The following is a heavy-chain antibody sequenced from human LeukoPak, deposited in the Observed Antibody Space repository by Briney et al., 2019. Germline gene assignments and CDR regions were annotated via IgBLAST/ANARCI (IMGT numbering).Heavy chain of an antibody. V-gene: IGHV3-23*01. CDR3: ASNKSGSYCFDY. D-gene: IGHD1-26*01. Sequence: GGSPRLSCAASGFSFSSSVMAWVRQAPGQGLEWVTAISASGAATYYADSVKGRFFISRDNSKNTVSLQLYSLRADDTAVYYCASNKSGSYCFDYWGQGTLVTVSS. CDR2: ISASGAAT. J-gene: IGHJ4*02. CDR1: GFSFSSSV.